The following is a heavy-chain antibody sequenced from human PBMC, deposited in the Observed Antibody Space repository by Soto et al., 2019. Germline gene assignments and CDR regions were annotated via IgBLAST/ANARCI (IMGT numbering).Heavy chain of an antibody. CDR3: ARDPLSSFAMDV. Sequence: SVKVSCKASGDTFSSYAISWVRQAPGKGLEWMGKIIPTFGRTNYAQKFQGRLTISADDSTSTAYMELSSLLSEDTAVYYCARDPLSSFAMDVWGQGTTVTV. J-gene: IGHJ6*02. CDR2: IIPTFGRT. D-gene: IGHD3-10*02. CDR1: GDTFSSYA. V-gene: IGHV1-69*13.